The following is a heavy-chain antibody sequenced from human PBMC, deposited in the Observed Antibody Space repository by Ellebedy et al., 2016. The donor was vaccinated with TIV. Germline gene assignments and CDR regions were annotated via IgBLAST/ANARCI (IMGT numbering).Heavy chain of an antibody. V-gene: IGHV2-70*17. CDR1: GFSLSTSRLS. D-gene: IGHD6-19*01. J-gene: IGHJ4*02. CDR3: ARISSGWGFDY. Sequence: SGPTLVKPTQTLTLTCTFSGFSLSTSRLSVSWIRQPPGKALECLARIAWDDDKFYSTSLRTRLTISKESSENQVVLTMTNMDPEDTATYYCARISSGWGFDYWGQGTLVTVSS. CDR2: IAWDDDK.